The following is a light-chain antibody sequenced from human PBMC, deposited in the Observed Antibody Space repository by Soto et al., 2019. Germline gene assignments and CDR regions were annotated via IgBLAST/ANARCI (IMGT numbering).Light chain of an antibody. J-gene: IGKJ3*01. CDR1: QSVSSNY. Sequence: EIVLTQSPGTLSLSPGERATLSCRASQSVSSNYLAWYQQKPGQAPRLLIYGASSRATGIPDRFSGSGSGTDFTLTISRLEPEDFAVYYCQQYISSPFTFGPGTKVD. CDR3: QQYISSPFT. V-gene: IGKV3-20*01. CDR2: GAS.